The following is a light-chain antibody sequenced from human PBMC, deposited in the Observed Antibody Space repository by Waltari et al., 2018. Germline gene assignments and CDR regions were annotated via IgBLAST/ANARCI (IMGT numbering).Light chain of an antibody. J-gene: IGLJ3*02. CDR1: SDSVGNPG. Sequence: QAGLTQPPSVSKGLRQTATLPCTGNSDSVGNPGAAWPQQHPAHPPKPLSSRNDDRPSGISDRFSASRSGNTASLTITGLQAADEADYFCSAWDSSLSSWVFGGGTKLTVL. CDR2: RND. V-gene: IGLV10-54*01. CDR3: SAWDSSLSSWV.